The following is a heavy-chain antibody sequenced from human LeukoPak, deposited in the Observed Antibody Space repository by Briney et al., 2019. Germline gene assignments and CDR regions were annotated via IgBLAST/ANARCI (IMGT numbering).Heavy chain of an antibody. CDR1: GLTVSSNY. V-gene: IGHV3-53*01. Sequence: GGSLRLSCAASGLTVSSNYMSWVRQAPGKGLEWVSVIYSGGSAYYADSVKGRFTISRDNSKNTLYLQMNSLRAEDTAVYYCARAGYFDSSGQKIHIDYWGQGTLVTVSS. J-gene: IGHJ4*02. D-gene: IGHD3-22*01. CDR3: ARAGYFDSSGQKIHIDY. CDR2: IYSGGSA.